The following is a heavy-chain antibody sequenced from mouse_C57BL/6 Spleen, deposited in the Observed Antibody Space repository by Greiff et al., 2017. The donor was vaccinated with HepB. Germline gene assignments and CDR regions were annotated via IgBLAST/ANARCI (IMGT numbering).Heavy chain of an antibody. CDR3: AGWLLRGYYAMDY. J-gene: IGHJ4*01. D-gene: IGHD2-3*01. CDR2: IDPEDGET. V-gene: IGHV14-2*01. Sequence: VQLQQSGAELVKPGASVKLSCTASGFNIKDYYMRWVKQRTEQGLEWIGRIDPEDGETKYAPKFQGKATITADPSSNTAYLQLSSLTSEDTAVYYCAGWLLRGYYAMDYWGQGTSVTVSS. CDR1: GFNIKDYY.